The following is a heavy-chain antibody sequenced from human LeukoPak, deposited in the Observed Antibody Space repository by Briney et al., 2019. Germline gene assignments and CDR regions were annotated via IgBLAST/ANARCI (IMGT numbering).Heavy chain of an antibody. CDR1: GFTFSSDS. Sequence: GGSLRLSCAASGFTFSSDSMNWVRQAPGKGLEWVSSISSSSSYIYYADSVKGRFTISRANAKNSLYLQMNSLRAEDTAVYYCARVKTIFGVVDYFDYWGQGTLVTVSS. CDR3: ARVKTIFGVVDYFDY. D-gene: IGHD3-3*01. V-gene: IGHV3-21*01. J-gene: IGHJ4*02. CDR2: ISSSSSYI.